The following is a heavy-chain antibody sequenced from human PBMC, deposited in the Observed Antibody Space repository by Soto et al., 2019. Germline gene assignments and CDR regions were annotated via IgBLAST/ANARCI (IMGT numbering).Heavy chain of an antibody. Sequence: SVKVSCKDSGGTLSSYAISSVRQAPGQGLEWMGGIIPIFGTANYAQKFQGRVTITADESTSTAYMELSSLRSEDTAVYYCAYTGYSYGSSPMDVWGQGTTVTVSS. D-gene: IGHD5-18*01. CDR1: GGTLSSYA. CDR2: IIPIFGTA. V-gene: IGHV1-69*13. J-gene: IGHJ6*02. CDR3: AYTGYSYGSSPMDV.